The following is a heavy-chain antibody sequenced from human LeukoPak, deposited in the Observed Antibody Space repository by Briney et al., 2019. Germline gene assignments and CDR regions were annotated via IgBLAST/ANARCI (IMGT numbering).Heavy chain of an antibody. CDR1: GFTFSCYS. J-gene: IGHJ4*02. CDR2: ISSSSSYI. CDR3: YFVRLGTGLDY. V-gene: IGHV3-21*01. D-gene: IGHD3-16*01. Sequence: PGGSLRLSCAASGFTFSCYSINWVRQAPGKGLEWVSSISSSSSYIYYADSVKGRFTISRDNAKNSLYLQMNSLRAEDTAVYYCYFVRLGTGLDYWGQGTLVTVSS.